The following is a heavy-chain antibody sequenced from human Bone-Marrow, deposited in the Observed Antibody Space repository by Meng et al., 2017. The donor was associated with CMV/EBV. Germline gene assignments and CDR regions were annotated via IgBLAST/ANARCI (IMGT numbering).Heavy chain of an antibody. CDR3: AREYRGRGVRYFDY. V-gene: IGHV4-59*01. D-gene: IGHD3-16*01. Sequence: SETLSLTCTVFGGSINTYYWSWIRQPPGKGLEWIGFIYYSGGTNYNPSLKSRVTISVDTSKNQFSLKLSSVAAADTAVYYCAREYRGRGVRYFDYWGQGTLVTVSS. CDR2: IYYSGGT. J-gene: IGHJ4*02. CDR1: GGSINTYY.